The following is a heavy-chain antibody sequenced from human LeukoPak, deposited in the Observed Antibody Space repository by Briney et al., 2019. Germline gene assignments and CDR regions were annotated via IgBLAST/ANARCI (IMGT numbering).Heavy chain of an antibody. CDR2: IYYSGST. V-gene: IGHV4-59*13. J-gene: IGHJ4*02. CDR1: GGHLSCYY. D-gene: IGHD6-6*01. Sequence: PSETLPLTCTVSGGHLSCYYWSWIPQPPARVLAGVGYIYYSGSTNYNPSLKSRVTISVDTSKNQFSLKLSSVTAADTAVYYCARIHSSSSDYWGQGTLVTVSS. CDR3: ARIHSSSSDY.